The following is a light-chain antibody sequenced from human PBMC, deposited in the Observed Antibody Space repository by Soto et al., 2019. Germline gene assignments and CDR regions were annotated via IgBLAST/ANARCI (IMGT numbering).Light chain of an antibody. CDR1: QSISPW. CDR3: QHYNSYPIT. J-gene: IGKJ5*01. V-gene: IGKV1-5*03. Sequence: DIQMTQSPSTLSASVGDRVTITCRASQSISPWLAWYQQKPGKAPKLLIYKASSLESGVPSRFSGSGSGTEFTLTISSLPPEDFATYYCQHYNSYPITFGQGTRLEMK. CDR2: KAS.